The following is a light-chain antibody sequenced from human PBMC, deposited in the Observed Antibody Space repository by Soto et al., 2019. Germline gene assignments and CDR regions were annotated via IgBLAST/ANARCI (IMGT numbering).Light chain of an antibody. CDR3: QSYDSSLSVL. CDR1: SSNIGAGYD. J-gene: IGLJ2*01. V-gene: IGLV1-40*01. Sequence: QSVLTQPPSVSGAPGQRVTISCTGSSSNIGAGYDVHWYQQLPGTAPKLLIHGNSNRPSGVPDRFSGSKSGTSASLAITRIQAEHEADYYCQSYDSSLSVLFGGGTQLTVL. CDR2: GNS.